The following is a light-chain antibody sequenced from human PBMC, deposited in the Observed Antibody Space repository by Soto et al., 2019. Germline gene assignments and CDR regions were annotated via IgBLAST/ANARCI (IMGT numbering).Light chain of an antibody. J-gene: IGLJ1*01. CDR2: YDD. Sequence: QSVLTRPPSVAEAPRQRVTISCSGSSSNIGNNAVNWYQQLPGKAPKLLIYYDDLLPSGVSDRFSGSNSGTSASLAISGLQSEDEADYYCAALDDSMNGHVFGTGTKVTVL. CDR3: AALDDSMNGHV. CDR1: SSNIGNNA. V-gene: IGLV1-36*01.